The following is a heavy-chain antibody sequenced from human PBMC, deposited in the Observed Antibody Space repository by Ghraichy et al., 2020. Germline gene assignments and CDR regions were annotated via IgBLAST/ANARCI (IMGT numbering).Heavy chain of an antibody. CDR2: ISGSGGST. D-gene: IGHD2-2*01. Sequence: GGSLRLSCAASGFTFSSYAMSWVRQAPGKGLEWVSAISGSGGSTYYADSVKCRFTISRDNSKNTLYLQMNSLRAEDTAVYYCAKPPRYCSSTSCHFDYWGQGTLVTVSS. V-gene: IGHV3-23*01. CDR1: GFTFSSYA. J-gene: IGHJ4*02. CDR3: AKPPRYCSSTSCHFDY.